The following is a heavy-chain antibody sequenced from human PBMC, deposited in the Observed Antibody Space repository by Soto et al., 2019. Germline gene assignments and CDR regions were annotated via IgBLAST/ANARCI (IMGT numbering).Heavy chain of an antibody. CDR3: ARGEYQLLWADYYGMDV. V-gene: IGHV3-74*01. J-gene: IGHJ6*02. D-gene: IGHD2-2*01. CDR1: GFTCSSYW. CDR2: INSDGSST. Sequence: GGSLRLSCAASGFTCSSYWMHWVRQAPGKGLVWVSRINSDGSSTSYADSVKGRFTISRDNAKNTLYLQMNSLRAEDTAVYYCARGEYQLLWADYYGMDVWGQGTTVTVSS.